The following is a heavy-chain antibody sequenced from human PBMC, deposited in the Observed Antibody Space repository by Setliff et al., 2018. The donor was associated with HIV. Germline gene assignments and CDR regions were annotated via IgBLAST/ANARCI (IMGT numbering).Heavy chain of an antibody. D-gene: IGHD4-17*01. CDR1: GGSVGSGSYY. V-gene: IGHV4-61*01. J-gene: IGHJ4*02. CDR2: IYYSGST. CDR3: ARYPPGYGDSKDY. Sequence: SETLSLTCSVSGGSVGSGSYYWSWIRQSPGKGLEWLGYIYYSGSTTYTPSLRSRVTISIDTSKNQFSLNLRSVTAADTAVYYCARYPPGYGDSKDYWGQGKLVTVSS.